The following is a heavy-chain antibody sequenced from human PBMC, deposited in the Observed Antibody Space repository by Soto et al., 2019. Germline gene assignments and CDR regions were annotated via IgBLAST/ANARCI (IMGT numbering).Heavy chain of an antibody. Sequence: GGSLRLSCAASGFTFSSYDMHWVRQATGKGLEWVSAIGTAGDTYYPGSVKGLFTISRENAKNSLYLQMNSLRAGDTAVYYCARDRGAAYYYGMDVWGQGTTVTVSS. CDR2: IGTAGDT. V-gene: IGHV3-13*01. CDR1: GFTFSSYD. CDR3: ARDRGAAYYYGMDV. D-gene: IGHD1-26*01. J-gene: IGHJ6*02.